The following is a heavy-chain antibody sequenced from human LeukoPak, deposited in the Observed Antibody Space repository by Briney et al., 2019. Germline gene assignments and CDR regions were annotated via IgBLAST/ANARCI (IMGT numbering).Heavy chain of an antibody. CDR2: IIPIFGTA. Sequence: ASVKVSCKASGGTFSSYAISWVRQAPGQGLEWMGGIIPIFGTANYAQKFQGRVTITADESTSTAYMELSSLRSEDTAVYYCAGYYYGSGSYYRKAFDHWGQGTLVTVSS. V-gene: IGHV1-69*13. D-gene: IGHD3-10*01. J-gene: IGHJ4*02. CDR1: GGTFSSYA. CDR3: AGYYYGSGSYYRKAFDH.